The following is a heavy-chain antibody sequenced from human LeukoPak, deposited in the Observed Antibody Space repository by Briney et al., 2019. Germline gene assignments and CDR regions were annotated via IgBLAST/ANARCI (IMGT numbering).Heavy chain of an antibody. Sequence: GESLRLSCAASGFTFDDYGMSWVRQAPGKGLEWVSGINWDGGNTGYGDSVKGRFTISRDNAKNSLYLHMDSLRAEDTAVYYCARGAYSSGWAYFDHWGQGTLVTVSS. J-gene: IGHJ4*02. CDR2: INWDGGNT. CDR3: ARGAYSSGWAYFDH. V-gene: IGHV3-20*04. D-gene: IGHD6-19*01. CDR1: GFTFDDYG.